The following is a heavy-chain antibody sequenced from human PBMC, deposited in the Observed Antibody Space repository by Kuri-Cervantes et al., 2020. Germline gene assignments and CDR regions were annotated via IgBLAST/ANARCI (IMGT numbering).Heavy chain of an antibody. Sequence: ASVKVSCKASGYTFTSYAMNWVRQAPGQGLEWMGWINTNTGNPTYAQGFTGRFVFSLDTSVSTAYLQISSLKAEDTAVYHCARVGFTMVRGVDLNYWGQGTLVTVSS. D-gene: IGHD3-10*01. CDR3: ARVGFTMVRGVDLNY. CDR2: INTNTGNP. CDR1: GYTFTSYA. J-gene: IGHJ4*02. V-gene: IGHV7-4-1*02.